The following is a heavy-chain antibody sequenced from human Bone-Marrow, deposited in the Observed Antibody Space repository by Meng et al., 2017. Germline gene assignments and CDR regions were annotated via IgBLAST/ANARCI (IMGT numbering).Heavy chain of an antibody. V-gene: IGHV3-15*05. CDR1: GFTFSSYA. CDR3: ATPLHAYDN. Sequence: EVHLLASGGGLVQPGGSLRLSCAASGFTFSSYAMSWVRQAPGKGLEWVGRIKSNTDGGTTDYAAPVKGRFIISRDDSKDTLYLQMNSLQIEDTGVYYCATPLHAYDNWGQGTLVTVSS. CDR2: IKSNTDGGTT. J-gene: IGHJ4*02. D-gene: IGHD3-9*01.